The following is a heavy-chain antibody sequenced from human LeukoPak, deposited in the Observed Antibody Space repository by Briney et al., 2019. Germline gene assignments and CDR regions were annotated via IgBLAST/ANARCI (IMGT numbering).Heavy chain of an antibody. CDR3: ASTRPRITMVRGAKKAPRCFDY. CDR2: INHSGST. V-gene: IGHV4-34*01. Sequence: SETLSLTCAVYGGSFSGYYWSWIRQPPGKGLEWIGEINHSGSTNHNPSLKSRVTISVDTSKDQFSLKLSSVTAADTAVYYCASTRPRITMVRGAKKAPRCFDYWGQGTLVTVSS. J-gene: IGHJ4*02. CDR1: GGSFSGYY. D-gene: IGHD3-10*01.